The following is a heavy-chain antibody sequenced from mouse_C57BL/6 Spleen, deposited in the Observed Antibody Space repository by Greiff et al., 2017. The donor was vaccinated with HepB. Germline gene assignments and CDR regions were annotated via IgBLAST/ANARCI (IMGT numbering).Heavy chain of an antibody. CDR3: ASERVGSSGLWFAY. V-gene: IGHV3-6*01. Sequence: EVKLQESGPGLVKPSQSLSLTCSVTGYSITSGYYWNWIRQFPGNKLEWMGYISYDGSNNYNPSLKKRISITRDTSKNQVFLKLNSVTTEDTATDYCASERVGSSGLWFAYWGQGTPVTVSA. CDR1: GYSITSGYY. D-gene: IGHD3-2*02. CDR2: ISYDGSN. J-gene: IGHJ3*01.